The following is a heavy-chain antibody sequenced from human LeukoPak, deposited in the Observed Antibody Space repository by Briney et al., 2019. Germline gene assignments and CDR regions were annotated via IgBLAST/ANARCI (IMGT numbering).Heavy chain of an antibody. Sequence: GGSLRLSCAASGFTFSSYWMSWVRQAPGKGLEWVVNIKQDGSEKYYVDSVKGRFTISRDNAKNSLYLQMNSLRAEDTAVYYCASGPTGTEYDYWGQGTLVTVSS. V-gene: IGHV3-7*01. J-gene: IGHJ4*02. CDR2: IKQDGSEK. CDR3: ASGPTGTEYDY. D-gene: IGHD1-1*01. CDR1: GFTFSSYW.